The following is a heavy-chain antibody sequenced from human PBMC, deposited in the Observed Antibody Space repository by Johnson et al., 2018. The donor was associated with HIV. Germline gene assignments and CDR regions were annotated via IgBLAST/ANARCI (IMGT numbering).Heavy chain of an antibody. D-gene: IGHD2-8*02. J-gene: IGHJ3*02. CDR3: AKDVEYCTGGVCPYDAFDI. Sequence: QMQLVESGGGVVQPGGSLRLSCAASGFTFSSYAIHWVRQAPNKGLEWVAVISYDGIYKYYADSVKGRFTISRDNSKNTLYLQMNSLRAEDTAVYYCAKDVEYCTGGVCPYDAFDIWGQGTMVTVSS. CDR2: ISYDGIYK. V-gene: IGHV3-30-3*02. CDR1: GFTFSSYA.